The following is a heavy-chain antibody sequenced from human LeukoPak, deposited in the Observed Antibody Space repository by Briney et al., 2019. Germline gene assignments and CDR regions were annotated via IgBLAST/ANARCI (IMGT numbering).Heavy chain of an antibody. CDR1: GFTFTSYS. Sequence: GSLRLSCAASGFTFTSYSMNWVSQAPGKGLEWVSTISGGGGSTYYADSVKGRFTISRDNSKNTLYLQVNSLRAEDTAVYYCAKGGKWDVTPFDYWGQGTLVTVSS. J-gene: IGHJ4*02. CDR2: ISGGGGST. CDR3: AKGGKWDVTPFDY. D-gene: IGHD1-26*01. V-gene: IGHV3-23*01.